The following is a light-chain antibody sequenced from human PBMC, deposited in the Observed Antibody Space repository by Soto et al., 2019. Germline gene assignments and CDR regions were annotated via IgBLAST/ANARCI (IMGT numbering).Light chain of an antibody. J-gene: IGKJ5*01. Sequence: DIQMTQSQSSVSASVGARGYITCRASQGISSWVAWSKQKPGKAPKLRSYAASSLQSGVPSRGSGSGAGTDCTLTISSLQPEDFATYYGQQANSFPRTFGQGTRLDI. CDR2: AAS. CDR3: QQANSFPRT. V-gene: IGKV1-12*01. CDR1: QGISSW.